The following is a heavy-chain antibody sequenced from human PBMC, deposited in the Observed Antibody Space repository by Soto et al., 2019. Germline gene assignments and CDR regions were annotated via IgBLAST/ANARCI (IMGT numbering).Heavy chain of an antibody. CDR2: ISYDGSNK. J-gene: IGHJ4*02. Sequence: PGGSLRLSCAASGFTFSSYAMHWVRQAPGKGLEWVAVISYDGSNKYYADSVKGRFTISRDNSKNTLYLQMNSLRAEDTAVYYCAREEDTAMVPTPFDYWGQGTLVTVSS. D-gene: IGHD5-18*01. CDR1: GFTFSSYA. V-gene: IGHV3-30-3*01. CDR3: AREEDTAMVPTPFDY.